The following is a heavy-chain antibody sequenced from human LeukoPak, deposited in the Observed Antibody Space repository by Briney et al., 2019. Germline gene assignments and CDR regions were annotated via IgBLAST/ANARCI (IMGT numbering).Heavy chain of an antibody. CDR2: IRYDGSNK. CDR1: GFTFSSYG. Sequence: GGSLRLSCAASGFTFSSYGMHWVRQAPGKGLEWVAFIRYDGSNKYYADSVKGRFTISRDNSKNTLYLQMNSLRAEDTAVYYCAKDQPPNYDFWSGQIDYWGQGTLVTVSS. J-gene: IGHJ4*02. V-gene: IGHV3-30*02. D-gene: IGHD3-3*01. CDR3: AKDQPPNYDFWSGQIDY.